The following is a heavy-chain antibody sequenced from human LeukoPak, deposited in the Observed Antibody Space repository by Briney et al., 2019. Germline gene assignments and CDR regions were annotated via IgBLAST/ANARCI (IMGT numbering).Heavy chain of an antibody. D-gene: IGHD4-23*01. Sequence: QTGGSLRLSCAASGFTFSSYGMSWVRQAPGKGLEWVSVIYSGGSTHYADSVKGRFTISRDNSKNTLYLQMNSLRAEDTAVYYCASLYYGGNNFDYWGQGTLVTVSS. V-gene: IGHV3-66*01. CDR3: ASLYYGGNNFDY. CDR2: IYSGGST. J-gene: IGHJ4*02. CDR1: GFTFSSYG.